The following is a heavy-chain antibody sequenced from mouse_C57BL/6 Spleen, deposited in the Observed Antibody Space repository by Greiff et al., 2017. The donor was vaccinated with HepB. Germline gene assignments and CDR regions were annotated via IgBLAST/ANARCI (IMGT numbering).Heavy chain of an antibody. D-gene: IGHD3-2*02. J-gene: IGHJ4*01. V-gene: IGHV1-39*01. Sequence: VHVKQSGPELVKPGASVKISCKASGYSFTDYNMNWVKQSNGKSLEWIGVINPNYGTTSYNQKFKGKATLTVDQSSSTAYMQLNSLTSEDSAVYYCARRQLRLRAPGAMDYWGQGTSVTVSS. CDR1: GYSFTDYN. CDR3: ARRQLRLRAPGAMDY. CDR2: INPNYGTT.